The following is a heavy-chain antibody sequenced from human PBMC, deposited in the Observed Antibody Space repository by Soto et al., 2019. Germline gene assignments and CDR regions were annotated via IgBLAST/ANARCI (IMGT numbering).Heavy chain of an antibody. CDR2: IYYSGTT. D-gene: IGHD3-10*01. Sequence: SETLSLTCTVSGGSFSGYSWSWIRQPPGKGLEWLGYIYYSGTTKYNPSLESRVTISVDTSKNQFSLKLSSVTAADTAMYFCERLTGSGNMDSWGQVNLVTVSS. CDR3: ERLTGSGNMDS. CDR1: GGSFSGYS. J-gene: IGHJ4*02. V-gene: IGHV4-59*01.